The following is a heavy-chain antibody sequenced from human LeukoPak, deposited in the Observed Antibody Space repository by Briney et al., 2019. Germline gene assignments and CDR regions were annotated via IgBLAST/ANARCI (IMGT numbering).Heavy chain of an antibody. J-gene: IGHJ6*03. CDR3: ARVLATQTYYYYMDV. V-gene: IGHV1-2*02. Sequence: ASVKVSCKASGYTFTTDYIHWVRQAPGQGLEWMGWINPNSGGTNYAQKFQGRVTMTRDTSISTAYMELSRLRSDDTAVYYCARVLATQTYYYYMDVWGKGTTVAVSS. CDR1: GYTFTTDY. CDR2: INPNSGGT. D-gene: IGHD5-12*01.